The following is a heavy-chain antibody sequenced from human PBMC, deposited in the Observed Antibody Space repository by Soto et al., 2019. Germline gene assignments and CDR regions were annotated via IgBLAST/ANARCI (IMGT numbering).Heavy chain of an antibody. D-gene: IGHD5-18*01. CDR1: GFTFSSYA. CDR2: IWYDGSNT. V-gene: IGHV3-33*01. CDR3: ARGRGYTYGLLDY. Sequence: ESGGGVVQPGGSLRLSCLASGFTFSSYAMHWVRQTPGKGLEWVALIWYDGSNTYYADSVMGRFTISRDNSQNTLFLQMNSLRVEDTAIFYCARGRGYTYGLLDYWGQGTVVTVSS. J-gene: IGHJ4*02.